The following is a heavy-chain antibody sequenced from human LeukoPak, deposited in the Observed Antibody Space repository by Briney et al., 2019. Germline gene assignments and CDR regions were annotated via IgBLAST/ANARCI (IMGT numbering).Heavy chain of an antibody. J-gene: IGHJ4*02. V-gene: IGHV3-23*01. CDR3: ARVKFTVAGTFDY. Sequence: GGSLRLSCAASGFTFRSYAMNWVRQAPGKGLEWVSSISGSGGSTNYADSVKGRFTTSRDNAKNTLYLQMNSLRAEDTAVYYCARVKFTVAGTFDYWGQGTLVTVSS. D-gene: IGHD6-19*01. CDR2: ISGSGGST. CDR1: GFTFRSYA.